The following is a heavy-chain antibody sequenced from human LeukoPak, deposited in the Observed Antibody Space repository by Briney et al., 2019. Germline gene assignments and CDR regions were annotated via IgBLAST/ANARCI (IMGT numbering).Heavy chain of an antibody. V-gene: IGHV3-74*01. Sequence: GGSLRLSCAASGFTFSSYWMHWVRQAPGKGLVWVSRFKSDGGTNYADSVKGRFTISRDNAKKTVSLQMNSLRPEDTGVYYCARAPSEIGGYYPEYIRHWGQGTLVTVSS. D-gene: IGHD3-22*01. J-gene: IGHJ1*01. CDR2: FKSDGGT. CDR1: GFTFSSYW. CDR3: ARAPSEIGGYYPEYIRH.